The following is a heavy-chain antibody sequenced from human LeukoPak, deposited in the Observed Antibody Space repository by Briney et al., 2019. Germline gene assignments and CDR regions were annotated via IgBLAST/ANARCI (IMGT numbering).Heavy chain of an antibody. Sequence: PGGSLRLSCAASGFTFSSYGMHWVRQAPGKGLEWVAFIRYDGSNKYYADSVEGRFTISRDNSKNTLYLQMNSLRAEDTAVYYCARYNWNWGAIDYWGQGTLVTVSS. J-gene: IGHJ4*02. CDR2: IRYDGSNK. CDR1: GFTFSSYG. V-gene: IGHV3-30*02. D-gene: IGHD1-20*01. CDR3: ARYNWNWGAIDY.